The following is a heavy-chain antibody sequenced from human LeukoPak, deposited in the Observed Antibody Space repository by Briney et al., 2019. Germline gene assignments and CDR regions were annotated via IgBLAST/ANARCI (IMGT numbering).Heavy chain of an antibody. CDR3: ARDRGSSWTYSFDY. Sequence: GGSLRLSCAASGFSVSSNHMSWVCQAPGKGLEWVSVIYSGGSTYYADSVKGRFTISRDNSKNTLYLQVNSLRAEDTAVYYCARDRGSSWTYSFDYWGQGTLVTVSS. J-gene: IGHJ4*02. CDR2: IYSGGST. CDR1: GFSVSSNH. D-gene: IGHD6-13*01. V-gene: IGHV3-53*01.